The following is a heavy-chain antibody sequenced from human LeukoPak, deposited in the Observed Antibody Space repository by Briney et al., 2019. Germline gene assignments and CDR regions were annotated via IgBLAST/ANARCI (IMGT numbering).Heavy chain of an antibody. CDR2: IYYSGST. J-gene: IGHJ4*02. V-gene: IGHV4-39*07. D-gene: IGHD3-22*01. CDR3: ARDHFPVTYYYDSSKYVSYFDY. CDR1: GGSISSSSYY. Sequence: SETLSLTCTVSGGSISSSSYYWGWIRQPPGKGLEWIGSIYYSGSTYYNPSLKSRVTISVDTSKNQFSLKLSSVTAADTAVYYCARDHFPVTYYYDSSKYVSYFDYWGQGTLVTVSS.